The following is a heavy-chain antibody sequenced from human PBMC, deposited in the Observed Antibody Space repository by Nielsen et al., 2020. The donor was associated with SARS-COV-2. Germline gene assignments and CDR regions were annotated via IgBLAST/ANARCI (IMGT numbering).Heavy chain of an antibody. CDR2: ISSGGATM. CDR3: ARDREPGYNAVDY. J-gene: IGHJ4*02. D-gene: IGHD1-14*01. Sequence: GGSLRLSCAASGFAFSVYGMNWVRHTPGKGLEWLSYISSGGATMYYAESVKGRFTVSRDNAKNSLYLRMNSLRAEDTAIYYCARDREPGYNAVDYWGQGTLVTVSS. V-gene: IGHV3-48*01. CDR1: GFAFSVYG.